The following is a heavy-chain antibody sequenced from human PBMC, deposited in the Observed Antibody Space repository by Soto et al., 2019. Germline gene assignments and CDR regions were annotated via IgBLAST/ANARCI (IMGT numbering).Heavy chain of an antibody. CDR3: AKYWDSGAHNDAFDI. CDR1: GFTFSSYA. V-gene: IGHV3-23*01. Sequence: PGGSLRLSCAASGFTFSSYAMSWVRQAPGKGLEWVSVISGSGATTYYADSVKGRFTISRDKPKNTLYLQMNSLRAEDTAVYYCAKYWDSGAHNDAFDIGGKGTMVPVSS. CDR2: ISGSGATT. D-gene: IGHD2-15*01. J-gene: IGHJ3*02.